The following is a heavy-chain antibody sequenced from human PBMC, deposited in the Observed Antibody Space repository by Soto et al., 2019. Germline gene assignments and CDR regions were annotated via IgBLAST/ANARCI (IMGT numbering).Heavy chain of an antibody. V-gene: IGHV1-2*02. Sequence: QVQLVQSGAEVKKPGASMKVSCKASGYTFSDYYMHWVRQAPGQGLECMGWISPNNGATNYAQKFQDRVTMTREASINTAYMELSRLRSDDTAVYYCARGGEFCSTGSCNSSLGDAFDVWGQGTTVTVSS. CDR2: ISPNNGAT. CDR1: GYTFSDYY. J-gene: IGHJ3*01. D-gene: IGHD2-15*01. CDR3: ARGGEFCSTGSCNSSLGDAFDV.